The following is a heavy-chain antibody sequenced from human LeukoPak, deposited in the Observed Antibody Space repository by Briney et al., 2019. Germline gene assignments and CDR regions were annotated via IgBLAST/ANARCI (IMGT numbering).Heavy chain of an antibody. J-gene: IGHJ6*02. CDR2: ISYDGSNK. Sequence: AGGSLRLSCAASGFTFSSYGMHWVRQAPGKGLEWVAVISYDGSNKYYAGSVKGRFTISRDNSKNTLYLQMNSLRAEDTAVYYCASGSGSSWPQSGNYYYYYGMDVWGQGTTVTVSS. V-gene: IGHV3-30*03. CDR1: GFTFSSYG. CDR3: ASGSGSSWPQSGNYYYYYGMDV. D-gene: IGHD3-10*01.